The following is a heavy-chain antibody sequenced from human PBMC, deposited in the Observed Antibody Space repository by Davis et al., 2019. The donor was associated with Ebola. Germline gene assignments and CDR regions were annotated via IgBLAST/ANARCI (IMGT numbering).Heavy chain of an antibody. CDR3: ARLGYCSGGSCVYYYYGMDV. J-gene: IGHJ6*02. V-gene: IGHV4-34*01. CDR2: IYYSGST. CDR1: GGSFSGYY. Sequence: SETLSLTCAVYGGSFSGYYWSWIRQPPGKGLEWIGSIYYSGSTYYNPSLKSRVTISVDTSKNQFSLKLSSVTAADTAVYYCARLGYCSGGSCVYYYYGMDVWGQGTTVTVSS. D-gene: IGHD2-15*01.